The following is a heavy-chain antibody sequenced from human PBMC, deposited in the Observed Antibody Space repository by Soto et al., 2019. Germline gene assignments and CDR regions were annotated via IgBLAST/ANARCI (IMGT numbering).Heavy chain of an antibody. J-gene: IGHJ6*02. Sequence: QVHLLLPSGAEVKKPGSSVKVSCKASGGTPSNSAISWVRQAPGQGLEWMGGIIPVFGLVKYAQNFQGRVTITADECTNTAYMELSSVRPEDTAVYYCAGGRIVVVGSRAYYGMDVWGQGATVTVSS. CDR1: GGTPSNSA. CDR3: AGGRIVVVGSRAYYGMDV. CDR2: IIPVFGLV. D-gene: IGHD3-22*01. V-gene: IGHV1-69*01.